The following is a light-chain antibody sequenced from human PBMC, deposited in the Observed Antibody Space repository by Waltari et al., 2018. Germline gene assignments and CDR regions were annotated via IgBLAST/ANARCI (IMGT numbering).Light chain of an antibody. CDR1: QDISNH. CDR3: QQYDSLTLLT. Sequence: DIEMTQSPSSLSASVGEKVTITCRASQDISNHLSWFPQKPGKAPKLLIYDGSKMETVVASRFSGGGSRADFTLIINDVQPEDVATYYCQQYDSLTLLTFGQGTRLE. CDR2: DGS. V-gene: IGKV1-33*01. J-gene: IGKJ5*01.